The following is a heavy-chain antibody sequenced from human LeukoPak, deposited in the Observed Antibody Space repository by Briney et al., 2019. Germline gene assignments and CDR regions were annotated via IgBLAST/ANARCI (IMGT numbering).Heavy chain of an antibody. V-gene: IGHV5-10-1*01. Sequence: GESLKISCKGSGYSFTTYWITWVRQMPGKGLEWMGRIDPSDSYTNYSPSFQGHVTISADKSISTAYLQWSSLKASDTAMYYCARHEYSSGWYDRRLFCWGQGTLVTVSS. CDR2: IDPSDSYT. D-gene: IGHD6-19*01. CDR3: ARHEYSSGWYDRRLFC. J-gene: IGHJ4*02. CDR1: GYSFTTYW.